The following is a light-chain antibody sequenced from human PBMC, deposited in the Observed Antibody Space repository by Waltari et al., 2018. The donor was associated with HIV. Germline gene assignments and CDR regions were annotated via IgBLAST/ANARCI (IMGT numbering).Light chain of an antibody. J-gene: IGKJ1*01. CDR1: PGISES. CDR3: QQYYNSRPKT. CDR2: AAS. Sequence: DIQMTQSPSSLSASVGDRVTITCRANPGISESLAWYQQKPGKAPRLLLYAASRLESGVPSRFSGSGSGTDYTLTISTLLPEDFATYYCQQYYNSRPKTFGQGTKVEIK. V-gene: IGKV1-NL1*01.